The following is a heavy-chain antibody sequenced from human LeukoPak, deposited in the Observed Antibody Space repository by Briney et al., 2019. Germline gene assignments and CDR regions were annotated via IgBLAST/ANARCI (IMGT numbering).Heavy chain of an antibody. CDR1: GYRFTNYW. J-gene: IGHJ4*02. V-gene: IGHV5-51*01. D-gene: IGHD4-17*01. CDR3: ARQEGDNGFRAH. CDR2: IYPHDSST. Sequence: GESLKISCKASGYRFTNYWIGWVRQMPGKGLEWMGVIYPHDSSTRYSPSFQGQVTISADNSISSVYLQWHSLKASDSGVYYCARQEGDNGFRAHWGQGTLVTVSS.